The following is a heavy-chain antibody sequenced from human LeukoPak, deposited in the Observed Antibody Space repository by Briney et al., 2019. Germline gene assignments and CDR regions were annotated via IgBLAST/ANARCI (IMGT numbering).Heavy chain of an antibody. D-gene: IGHD4/OR15-4a*01. CDR2: IYPGDSDT. CDR3: ARRVLDYFEE. Sequence: GESLKISCKGSGYSFTSYWIGWVRQMPGKGLEWMGVIYPGDSDTRYSRSFQGQVTISVDKSISTAYVQWSSLQASDTAMYYCARRVLDYFEEWGQGTLVTVSS. J-gene: IGHJ4*02. V-gene: IGHV5-51*01. CDR1: GYSFTSYW.